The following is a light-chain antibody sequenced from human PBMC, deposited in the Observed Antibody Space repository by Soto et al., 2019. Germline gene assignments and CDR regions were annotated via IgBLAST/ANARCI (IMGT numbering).Light chain of an antibody. CDR3: QKYNSSPRT. Sequence: EIVLTQSPGTLSLSPGERATLSCRASQSVSSSYLAWYQQKPGQAPRLLIYGASSRATGIPDRFSGSGSGTEFTLTISSLQPEDVATYYCQKYNSSPRTFGQGTKVEMK. CDR2: GAS. J-gene: IGKJ1*01. CDR1: QSVSSSY. V-gene: IGKV3-20*01.